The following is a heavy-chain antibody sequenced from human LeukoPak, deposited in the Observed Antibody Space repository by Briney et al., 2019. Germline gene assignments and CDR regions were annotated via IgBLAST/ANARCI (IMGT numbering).Heavy chain of an antibody. CDR3: ARALRYYDSSPPGY. V-gene: IGHV1-8*02. CDR2: MNPNSGNT. CDR1: GYTFTSYG. Sequence: GASVKVSCKASGYTFTSYGISWVRQAPGQGLEWMGWMNPNSGNTGYAQKFQGRVTMTRNTSISTAYMELSSLRSEDTAVYYCARALRYYDSSPPGYWGQGTLVTVSS. J-gene: IGHJ4*02. D-gene: IGHD3-22*01.